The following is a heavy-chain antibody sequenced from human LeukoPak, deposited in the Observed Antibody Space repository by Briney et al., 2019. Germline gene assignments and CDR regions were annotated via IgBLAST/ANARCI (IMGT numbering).Heavy chain of an antibody. Sequence: GASVKVSCKAFGYSLTNYYVHWVRQAPGQGLEWMGEINPSGGSTSYAQKFQGRITVTRDMYTNTVYMDLSSLRSEDTATYYCARGAPTTRIGAGRFDYWGQGSLLTVAS. CDR1: GYSLTNYY. J-gene: IGHJ4*02. CDR2: INPSGGST. D-gene: IGHD5-12*01. V-gene: IGHV1-46*01. CDR3: ARGAPTTRIGAGRFDY.